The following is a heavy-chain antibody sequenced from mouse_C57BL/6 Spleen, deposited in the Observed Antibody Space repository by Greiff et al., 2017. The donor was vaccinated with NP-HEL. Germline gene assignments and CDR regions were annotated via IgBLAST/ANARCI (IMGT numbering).Heavy chain of an antibody. D-gene: IGHD1-1*01. Sequence: EVQLVESGGGLVKPGGSLKLSCAASGFTFSDYGMHWVRQAPEQGLEWVAYISSGSSTIYYADTVKGRFTISRDNTKNTLFLHMTSLRSEDPAMYYCARPYGSSRGFADWGQGTPVTVSA. CDR3: ARPYGSSRGFAD. V-gene: IGHV5-17*01. CDR1: GFTFSDYG. CDR2: ISSGSSTI. J-gene: IGHJ3*01.